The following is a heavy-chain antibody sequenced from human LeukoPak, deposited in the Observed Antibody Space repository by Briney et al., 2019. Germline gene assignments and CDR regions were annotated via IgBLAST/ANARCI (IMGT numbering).Heavy chain of an antibody. V-gene: IGHV6-1*01. CDR1: GDSVSANSVT. J-gene: IGHJ4*02. CDR2: TYYRSKWFY. Sequence: SQTLSLTCVISGDSVSANSVTLHWIRQSPSRGLEWLGRTYYRSKWFYDFALSVRSRITINADTSKNQFSPHLNSVTPEDTAVYYCARAGSGHYTYWGQGTLVTVSS. CDR3: ARAGSGHYTY. D-gene: IGHD3-10*01.